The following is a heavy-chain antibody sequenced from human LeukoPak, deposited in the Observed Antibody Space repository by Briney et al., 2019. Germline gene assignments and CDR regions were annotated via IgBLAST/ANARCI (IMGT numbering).Heavy chain of an antibody. CDR2: IYTSGTT. V-gene: IGHV4-4*07. D-gene: IGHD6-19*01. Sequence: SENLSLTCTVSGDPISSYYWSWIRQPAGKGLEWIGRIYTSGTTNYNSSLKSRLTMSVDTSKNQFSLKLSSVTAADTAVYYCARLGSSGSAQYFQDWGQGTLVTVSS. CDR3: ARLGSSGSAQYFQD. J-gene: IGHJ1*01. CDR1: GDPISSYY.